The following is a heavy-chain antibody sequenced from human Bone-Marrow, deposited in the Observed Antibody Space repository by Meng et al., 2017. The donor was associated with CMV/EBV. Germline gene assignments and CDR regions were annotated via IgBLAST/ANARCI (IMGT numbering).Heavy chain of an antibody. CDR2: IYTSGST. CDR3: ARGSGDGYNLGWFDP. V-gene: IGHV4-61*02. J-gene: IGHJ5*02. CDR1: GGSISSGSYY. Sequence: QLRLQESGPGLVTPSQTLSLTCIVSGGSISSGSYYWSWIRQPAGKGLEWIGRIYTSGSTNYNPSLKSRVTISVDTSKNQFSLKLSSVTAADTAVYYCARGSGDGYNLGWFDPWGQGTLVTVSS. D-gene: IGHD5-24*01.